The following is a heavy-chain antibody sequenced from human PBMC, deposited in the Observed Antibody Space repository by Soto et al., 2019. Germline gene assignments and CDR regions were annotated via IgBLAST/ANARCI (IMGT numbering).Heavy chain of an antibody. CDR3: AKDEVARRVWYFDY. D-gene: IGHD2-21*01. J-gene: IGHJ4*02. CDR1: GFTFSSYA. V-gene: IGHV3-23*01. Sequence: PGGSLRLSCAASGFTFSSYAMSWVRQAPGKGLEWVSAISGSGGSTYYADSVKGRFTISRDNSKNTLYLQMNSLRAEDMAVYYCAKDEVARRVWYFDYWGQGTLVTVSS. CDR2: ISGSGGST.